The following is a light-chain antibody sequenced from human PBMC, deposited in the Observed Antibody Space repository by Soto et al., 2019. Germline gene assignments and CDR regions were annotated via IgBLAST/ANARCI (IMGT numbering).Light chain of an antibody. CDR1: QSVSSN. Sequence: EIVMTQSPATLSLSPGERATLSCRASQSVSSNLAWYQQKPGQAPRRLIYGASTRATGIPARFSGSGSGTEFTLTISSLQSEDFAVYYGQQYNNWPPYTFGQGTKLEIK. V-gene: IGKV3-15*01. CDR3: QQYNNWPPYT. CDR2: GAS. J-gene: IGKJ2*01.